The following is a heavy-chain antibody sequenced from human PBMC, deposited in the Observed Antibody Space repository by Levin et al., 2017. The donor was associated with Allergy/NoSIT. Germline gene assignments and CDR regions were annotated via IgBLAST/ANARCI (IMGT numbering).Heavy chain of an antibody. V-gene: IGHV2-70*04. CDR2: IDWDDDK. J-gene: IGHJ3*02. Sequence: QTLSLTCTLSGFSLRTSGMRVSWIRQPPGKALEWLARIDWDDDKFYSTSLKTRLTISKDTSKNQVFLTMTNMDPVDTATYFCARTNSWYGTNAFDIWGHGTMVTVSS. CDR3: ARTNSWYGTNAFDI. CDR1: GFSLRTSGMR. D-gene: IGHD6-13*01.